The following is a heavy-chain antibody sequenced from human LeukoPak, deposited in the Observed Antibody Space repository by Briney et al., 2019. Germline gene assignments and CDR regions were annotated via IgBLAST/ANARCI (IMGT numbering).Heavy chain of an antibody. J-gene: IGHJ6*03. V-gene: IGHV7-4-1*04. CDR2: INTNTGNP. CDR1: GYTFTYYG. CDR3: ARSRRVGVPSSHNAADDYYYYMDV. Sequence: WASVKVSCKASGYTFTYYGLNWVRQAPGQGLDCLGGINTNTGNPPYAQGFTGRYVFSFDTSVSMAYLQSTSLTAEDTAIYYCARSRRVGVPSSHNAADDYYYYMDVWGKGTTVTVSS. D-gene: IGHD2-15*01.